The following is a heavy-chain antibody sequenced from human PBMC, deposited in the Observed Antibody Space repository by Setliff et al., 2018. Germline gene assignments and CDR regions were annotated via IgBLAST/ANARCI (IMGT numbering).Heavy chain of an antibody. D-gene: IGHD1-26*01. J-gene: IGHJ4*02. CDR1: GYTFTSYD. V-gene: IGHV1-46*01. Sequence: ASVKVSCKASGYTFTSYDINWMRQASGQGLEWMGVISPSGGSTTYAQRFQGRVTMTRDTSTSTVYMYLSSLRSEDTAVYYCATSYSGSYYGYWGQGTLVTVSS. CDR2: ISPSGGST. CDR3: ATSYSGSYYGY.